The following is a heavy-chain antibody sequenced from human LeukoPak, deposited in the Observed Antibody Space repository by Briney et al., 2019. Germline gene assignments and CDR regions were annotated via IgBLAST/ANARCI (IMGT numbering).Heavy chain of an antibody. D-gene: IGHD2-2*01. CDR1: GGTFSSYA. CDR2: IIPIFGTA. CDR3: ARLDCSSTSCYLDP. Sequence: ASVKVSCKASGGTFSSYAISWVRQAPGQGLEWMGGIIPIFGTANYAQKSQGRVTITADESTSTAYMELSSLRSEDTAVYYCARLDCSSTSCYLDPWGQGTLVTVSS. J-gene: IGHJ5*02. V-gene: IGHV1-69*01.